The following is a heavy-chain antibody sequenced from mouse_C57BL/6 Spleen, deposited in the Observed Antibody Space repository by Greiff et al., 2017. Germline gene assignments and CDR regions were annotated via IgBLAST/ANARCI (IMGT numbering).Heavy chain of an antibody. CDR1: GYTFTSYW. J-gene: IGHJ1*03. Sequence: QVQLQQSGPELVKPGSSVKLSCKASGYTFTSYWMHWVKQRPIQGLEWIGNIDPSDSETHYNQKFKDKATLTVDKSSSTAYMQLSSLTSEDSAVYYGARMVGSGYDWHCDVWGTGTTVTVSS. V-gene: IGHV1-52*01. CDR3: ARMVGSGYDWHCDV. D-gene: IGHD1-1*01. CDR2: IDPSDSET.